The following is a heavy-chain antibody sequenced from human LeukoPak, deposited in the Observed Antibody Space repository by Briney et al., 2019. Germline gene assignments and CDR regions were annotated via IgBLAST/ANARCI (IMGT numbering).Heavy chain of an antibody. Sequence: KASGTLSLTCAVSGGSISSSNWWSWVRQPLGKGLEWIGEIYHTGSSNYNPSLKSRVTMSVDKSKNQFSLKLSSVTAADTAVYYCARGRADFDYWGQGTLVTVSS. J-gene: IGHJ4*02. CDR2: IYHTGSS. V-gene: IGHV4-4*02. CDR1: GGSISSSNW. CDR3: ARGRADFDY.